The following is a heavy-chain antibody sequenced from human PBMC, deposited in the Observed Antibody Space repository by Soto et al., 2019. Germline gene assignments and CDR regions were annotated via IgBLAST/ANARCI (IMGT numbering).Heavy chain of an antibody. Sequence: PSETLSLTCAVYGGSFSGYYWSWIRQPPGKGLEWIGYTYYSGSTDYNPSLKSRVTISVDTPKNQLSLKLSSVTAADTAVYYCARRYGYYFDYWGQGTLVTVSS. J-gene: IGHJ4*02. CDR1: GGSFSGYY. CDR2: TYYSGST. V-gene: IGHV4-59*08. CDR3: ARRYGYYFDY. D-gene: IGHD4-17*01.